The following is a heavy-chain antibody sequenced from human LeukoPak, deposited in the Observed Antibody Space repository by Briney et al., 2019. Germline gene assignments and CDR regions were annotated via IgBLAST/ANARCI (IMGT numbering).Heavy chain of an antibody. CDR2: IYYSGST. Sequence: SETLSLTCTVSGGSISSYYWSWIRQPPGKGLEWIGYIYYSGSTNYNPSLKSRVTISVDTSKNQFSLKLSSVTAADTAVYYCAREGRYCSGGSCYSGWFDPWGQGTLVTVSS. V-gene: IGHV4-59*01. CDR3: AREGRYCSGGSCYSGWFDP. J-gene: IGHJ5*02. D-gene: IGHD2-15*01. CDR1: GGSISSYY.